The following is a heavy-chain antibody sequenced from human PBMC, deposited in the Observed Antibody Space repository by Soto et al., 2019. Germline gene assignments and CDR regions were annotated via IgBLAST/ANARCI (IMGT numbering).Heavy chain of an antibody. CDR1: GFTFSSYA. V-gene: IGHV3-30-3*01. CDR3: ATAFGVVAARPFDY. Sequence: QVQLVESGGGVVQPGRSLRLSCAASGFTFSSYAMHWVRQAPGKGLEWVAVISYDGTNKYYADSVKGRFTISRDNSKNTLYLQMNSLRAEDTAVYYCATAFGVVAARPFDYWGQGTLVTVSS. J-gene: IGHJ4*02. D-gene: IGHD2-15*01. CDR2: ISYDGTNK.